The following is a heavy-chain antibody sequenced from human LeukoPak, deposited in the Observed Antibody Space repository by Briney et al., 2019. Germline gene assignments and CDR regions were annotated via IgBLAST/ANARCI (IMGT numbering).Heavy chain of an antibody. D-gene: IGHD6-19*01. CDR1: GFTFSTYS. CDR3: ARDLLVELAKYRSGWYPSPLCAFDL. CDR2: IRSSSIYI. V-gene: IGHV3-21*01. J-gene: IGHJ3*01. Sequence: GGSLRLSCAASGFTFSTYSMNWVRQAPGKGLEWVSSIRSSSIYIYYADSVKGRFTISRDNAKNTLYLQMNSHIAEDKAVYYCARDLLVELAKYRSGWYPSPLCAFDLWGQGTMVTVSS.